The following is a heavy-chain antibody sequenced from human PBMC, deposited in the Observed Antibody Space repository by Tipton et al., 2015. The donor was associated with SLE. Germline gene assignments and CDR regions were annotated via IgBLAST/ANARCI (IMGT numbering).Heavy chain of an antibody. CDR2: IYHSGGT. CDR3: ARGTDPMVRDY. V-gene: IGHV4-38-2*02. Sequence: TLSLTCSVSGGSISSYYWSWIRQPPGKGLEWIGSIYHSGGTYYNPSLKSRVTISVDTSNNQFSLKLSSVTAADTAVYYCARGTDPMVRDYWGQGTLVTVSS. CDR1: GGSISSYY. J-gene: IGHJ4*02. D-gene: IGHD3-10*01.